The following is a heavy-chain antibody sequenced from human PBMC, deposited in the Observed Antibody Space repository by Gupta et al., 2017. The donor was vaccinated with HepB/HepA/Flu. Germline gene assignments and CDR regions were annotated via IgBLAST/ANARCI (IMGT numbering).Heavy chain of an antibody. J-gene: IGHJ5*02. D-gene: IGHD3-3*01. Sequence: QVQLVQSGAEVKKPGASVKVSCKASGYSFTSYYMHWVRQAPGQGLEWLGIINPTNSRTNYEQKFQDRVTMTRDTSTSTVYMELRSLRSEDTAVYYCARDYDVGSGSYYFHPGGQGTMVTVSS. CDR2: INPTNSRT. V-gene: IGHV1-46*01. CDR1: GYSFTSYY. CDR3: ARDYDVGSGSYYFHP.